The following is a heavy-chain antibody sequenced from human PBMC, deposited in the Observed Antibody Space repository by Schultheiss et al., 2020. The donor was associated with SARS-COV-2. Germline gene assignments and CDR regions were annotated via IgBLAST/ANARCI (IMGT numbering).Heavy chain of an antibody. CDR2: IIPIFGTA. Sequence: SVKVSCKASGGTFSSYAISWVRQAPGQGLEWMGGIIPIFGTANYAQKFQGRVTITADESTSTAYMELSSLRSEDTAVYYCAKDLYWHIVVVTNMDVWGQGTTVTVSS. V-gene: IGHV1-69*13. CDR3: AKDLYWHIVVVTNMDV. CDR1: GGTFSSYA. J-gene: IGHJ6*02. D-gene: IGHD2-21*02.